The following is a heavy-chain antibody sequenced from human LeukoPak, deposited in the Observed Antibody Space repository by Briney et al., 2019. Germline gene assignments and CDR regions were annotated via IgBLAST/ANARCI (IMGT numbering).Heavy chain of an antibody. J-gene: IGHJ4*02. V-gene: IGHV3-74*01. Sequence: GGSLSLSCAASGFTFINYWMHWVRQAPGTGLECVSRINNDGSSTSYADSVKGRFTISRDNAKNTLYLQMHSLGAEDTAVYYCATAFEYWGRGTLVTVSS. CDR1: GFTFINYW. CDR3: ATAFEY. CDR2: INNDGSST.